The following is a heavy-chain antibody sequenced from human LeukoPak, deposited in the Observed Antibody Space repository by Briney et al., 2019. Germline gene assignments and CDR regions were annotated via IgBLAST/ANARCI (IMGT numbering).Heavy chain of an antibody. CDR3: TTTIVGVTTWFDP. CDR2: IKNKTNGGTT. D-gene: IGHD1-26*01. V-gene: IGHV3-15*01. J-gene: IGHJ5*02. Sequence: GGSLRLSCAASGFTLSNAYMSWDRQAPGKGLEWVGRIKNKTNGGTTDYAAPVKGRFTISRDDSKNTLYLQMDSLKTEDTAVYYCTTTIVGVTTWFDPWGQGTLVTVSS. CDR1: GFTLSNAY.